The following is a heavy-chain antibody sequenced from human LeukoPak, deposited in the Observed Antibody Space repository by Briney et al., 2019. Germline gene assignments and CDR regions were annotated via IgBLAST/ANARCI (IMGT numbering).Heavy chain of an antibody. Sequence: GGSLRLSCAASGFTFSSYSMTWVRQAPGKGLEWVSSISSSSSYIYYADSVKGRFTISRDNAKNSLYLQMNSLRAEDTAVYYCARDLVVAATSSSDAFDTWGQGTMVTVSS. CDR3: ARDLVVAATSSSDAFDT. V-gene: IGHV3-21*01. J-gene: IGHJ3*02. CDR2: ISSSSSYI. CDR1: GFTFSSYS. D-gene: IGHD2-15*01.